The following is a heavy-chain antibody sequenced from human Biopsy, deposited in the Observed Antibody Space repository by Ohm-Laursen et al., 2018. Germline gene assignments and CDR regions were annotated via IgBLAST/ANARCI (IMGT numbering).Heavy chain of an antibody. Sequence: ASVKVSCKASGYTFTPYYIHWMRQAPGQGLEWMGWINLNSDDTNYAQKFQGRVTMTTDTSINAAYMELSRLRSDDTAVYYCARDQMMFGGGDGLAVWGQGTTVVVSS. J-gene: IGHJ6*02. CDR3: ARDQMMFGGGDGLAV. D-gene: IGHD3/OR15-3a*01. V-gene: IGHV1-2*02. CDR1: GYTFTPYY. CDR2: INLNSDDT.